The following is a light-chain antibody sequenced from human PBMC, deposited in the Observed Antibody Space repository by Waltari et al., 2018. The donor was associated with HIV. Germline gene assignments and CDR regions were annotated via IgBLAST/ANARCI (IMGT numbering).Light chain of an antibody. J-gene: IGLJ1*01. CDR1: NLGGKS. CDR2: EVS. Sequence: LTQPPSVSVAPGQTATIACGGENLGGKSVHWHQQHPGKAPKLMISEVSKRPSGVPDRFSSSKSANTTSLTVSGLQAEDEADYYCSSRAGGDNYVFGTGTRVSVL. V-gene: IGLV2-8*01. CDR3: SSRAGGDNYV.